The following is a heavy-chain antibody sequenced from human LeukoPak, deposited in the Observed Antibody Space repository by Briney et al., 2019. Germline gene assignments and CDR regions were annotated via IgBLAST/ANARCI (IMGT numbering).Heavy chain of an antibody. J-gene: IGHJ4*02. Sequence: ASVKVSCKASRYTFTDYYMHWVGQAPGQGLEWMGWINPNSGGTNYAQKFQGRVTMTRDTSISTAYMELSRLRSDDTAVYYCASSGIQLWLLFDYWGQGTLVTVSS. CDR2: INPNSGGT. V-gene: IGHV1-2*02. D-gene: IGHD5-18*01. CDR1: RYTFTDYY. CDR3: ASSGIQLWLLFDY.